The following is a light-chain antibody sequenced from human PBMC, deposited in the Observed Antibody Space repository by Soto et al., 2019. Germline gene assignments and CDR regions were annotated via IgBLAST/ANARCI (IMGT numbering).Light chain of an antibody. CDR1: ISNIGSNH. CDR2: RNN. V-gene: IGLV1-47*01. J-gene: IGLJ1*01. Sequence: QSVLTHPPSASGTPGQRVTISCSGTISNIGSNHVYWYQQLPGMAPTLLIYRNNQRPSGVPDRFSGSKSGTSASLAISGLRSEDETDYYCATWDDRLSGRGVFGTGTKVTVL. CDR3: ATWDDRLSGRGV.